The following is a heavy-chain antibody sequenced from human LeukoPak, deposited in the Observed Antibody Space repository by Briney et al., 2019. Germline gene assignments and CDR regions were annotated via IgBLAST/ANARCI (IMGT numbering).Heavy chain of an antibody. V-gene: IGHV1-24*01. CDR2: FDSEYGET. Sequence: ASVKVSCKVSGYTHTELSKHWVRQAPGKGREWRGGFDSEYGETIYAQKFQGRVTITEDTSTDTAYMELSRLRSEDTAVYYCETECVYSGYDSWEDYWGQGTLVTVSS. J-gene: IGHJ4*02. D-gene: IGHD5-12*01. CDR3: ETECVYSGYDSWEDY. CDR1: GYTHTELS.